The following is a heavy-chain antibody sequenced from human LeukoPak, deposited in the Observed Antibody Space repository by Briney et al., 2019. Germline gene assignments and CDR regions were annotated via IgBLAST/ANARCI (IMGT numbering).Heavy chain of an antibody. CDR1: GFTFSSYA. D-gene: IGHD2-2*01. CDR2: ISGSGGST. Sequence: GGSLRLSCAASGFTFSSYAMTWVRQAPGEGLEGVSGISGSGGSTYYADSVKGRFTISRDNSKNTLYLQMNTLRAEDTAVYYCAKVGSCTSASCGYYFDYWGQGTLVPVSS. CDR3: AKVGSCTSASCGYYFDY. V-gene: IGHV3-23*01. J-gene: IGHJ4*02.